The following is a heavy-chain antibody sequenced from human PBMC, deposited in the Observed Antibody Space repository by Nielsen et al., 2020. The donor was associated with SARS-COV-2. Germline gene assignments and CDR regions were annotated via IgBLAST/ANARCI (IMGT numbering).Heavy chain of an antibody. J-gene: IGHJ4*02. Sequence: SETLSLTCAVYGGSFSGYYWSWIRHPPGKGLEWIGEINHSGSTNYNPSLKSRVTISVDTPKNQFSLKLSSVTAADTAVYYCARDTKIQLWLGPFDYWGQGTLVTVSS. D-gene: IGHD5-18*01. CDR1: GGSFSGYY. CDR2: INHSGST. V-gene: IGHV4-34*01. CDR3: ARDTKIQLWLGPFDY.